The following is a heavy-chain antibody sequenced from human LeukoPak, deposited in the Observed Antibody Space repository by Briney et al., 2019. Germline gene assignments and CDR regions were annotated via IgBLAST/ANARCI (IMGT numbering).Heavy chain of an antibody. D-gene: IGHD3-22*01. Sequence: SGPTLVNPTQTLTLTCTFSGFSLSTSGMRVSWIRQPPGKALEWPARIDWDDDKFYSTSLKTRLTISKDTSKNQVVLTMTNMDPVDTATYYCARMGYYDKSHDAFDIWGQGTMVTVSS. CDR1: GFSLSTSGMR. V-gene: IGHV2-70*04. CDR2: IDWDDDK. CDR3: ARMGYYDKSHDAFDI. J-gene: IGHJ3*02.